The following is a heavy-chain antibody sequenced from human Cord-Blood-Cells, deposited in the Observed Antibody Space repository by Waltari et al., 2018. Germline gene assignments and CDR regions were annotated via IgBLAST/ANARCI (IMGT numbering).Heavy chain of an antibody. CDR1: GGSFSGYY. D-gene: IGHD2-2*01. CDR2: INHSGST. Sequence: QVQLQQWGAGLLKPSETLSLTCAVYGGSFSGYYWSWIRQPPGTGLEWIGEINHSGSTNYNPSLKSRVSISVDTSKNQFSLKLSSVTAADTAVYYCARGGCSSTSCYYFDYWGQGTLVTVSS. CDR3: ARGGCSSTSCYYFDY. V-gene: IGHV4-34*01. J-gene: IGHJ4*02.